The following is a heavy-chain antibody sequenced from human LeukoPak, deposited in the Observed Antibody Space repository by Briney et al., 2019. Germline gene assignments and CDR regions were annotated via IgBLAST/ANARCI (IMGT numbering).Heavy chain of an antibody. V-gene: IGHV3-53*01. CDR1: GFTVSSNS. CDR3: ARPYGDYYFDY. D-gene: IGHD4-17*01. J-gene: IGHJ4*02. Sequence: GGSLRLSCTVSGFTVSSNSMSWVRQAPGKGLEWVSFIYSDNTHYSDSVKGRFTISRDNSKNTLYLQMNSLRAEDTAVYYCARPYGDYYFDYWGQGTLVTVSS. CDR2: IYSDNT.